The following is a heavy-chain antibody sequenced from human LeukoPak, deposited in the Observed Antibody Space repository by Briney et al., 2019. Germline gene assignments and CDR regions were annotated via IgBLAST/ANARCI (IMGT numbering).Heavy chain of an antibody. Sequence: TGGSLRLSCAASGFTVSSNYMSWVRQAPGKGLEWVSVIYSGGSTYYADSVKGRFTISRDNSKNTLYLQMNSLRAEDTAVYHCARVGDTAMALDYWGQGTLVTVSS. J-gene: IGHJ4*02. CDR3: ARVGDTAMALDY. D-gene: IGHD5-18*01. CDR1: GFTVSSNY. V-gene: IGHV3-66*01. CDR2: IYSGGST.